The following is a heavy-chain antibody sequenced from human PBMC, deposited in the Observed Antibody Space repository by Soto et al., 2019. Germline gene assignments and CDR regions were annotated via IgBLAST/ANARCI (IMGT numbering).Heavy chain of an antibody. J-gene: IGHJ4*02. CDR1: GFTVSNNY. Sequence: EVQLVESGGGLIQPGGSLRLSCAVSGFTVSNNYMSWVRQAPGKGLEGVSVIYSGGYTAYGDSVKGRFTISRDNSKNTQYLKKNGRGADDRAVYYGGARGGGGGYWGQGTLVTVSS. V-gene: IGHV3-53*01. CDR2: IYSGGYT. D-gene: IGHD3-10*01. CDR3: GARGGGGGY.